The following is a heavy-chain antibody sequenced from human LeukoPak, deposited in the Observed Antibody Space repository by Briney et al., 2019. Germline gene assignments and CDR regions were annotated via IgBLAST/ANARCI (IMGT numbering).Heavy chain of an antibody. CDR1: GFTFSSYS. Sequence: GGSLRLSCAASGFTFSSYSMTWVRQAPGKGLEWVSSISSSSSYIYYADSVKGRFTISRDNAKNSLYLQMNSLRAEDTAVYYCAYCSSTSCPNYYYMDVWGKGTTVNVSS. D-gene: IGHD2-2*01. CDR3: AYCSSTSCPNYYYMDV. V-gene: IGHV3-21*01. CDR2: ISSSSSYI. J-gene: IGHJ6*03.